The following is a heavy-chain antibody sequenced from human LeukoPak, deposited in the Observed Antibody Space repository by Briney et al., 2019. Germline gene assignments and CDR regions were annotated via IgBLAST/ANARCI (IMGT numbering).Heavy chain of an antibody. CDR1: GFTFSSYA. Sequence: GGSLRLSCAASGFTFSSYAMSWVRQAPGKGLEWVSAISGSGGSTYYADSVKGRFTISRDNSKNTLYLQMNSLRAEDTAVYYCAKSDYYDSSGYYSSFDYWGQGTLVTVSS. J-gene: IGHJ4*02. CDR3: AKSDYYDSSGYYSSFDY. CDR2: ISGSGGST. V-gene: IGHV3-23*01. D-gene: IGHD3-22*01.